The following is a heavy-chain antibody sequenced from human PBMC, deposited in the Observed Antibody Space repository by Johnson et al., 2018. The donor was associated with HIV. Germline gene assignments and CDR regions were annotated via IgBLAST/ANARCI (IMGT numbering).Heavy chain of an antibody. Sequence: MQLVESGGGLVQPGGSLRLSCAASGFTVSSNYMSWVRQAPGKGLEWVSVIYSGVSTGYGDSVKGRFTISRDNAKNSLYLQMNSLRAEDTALYYCARGPHHSSGTTLRGAFDIWGQGTMVTVSS. CDR2: IYSGVST. V-gene: IGHV3-66*01. CDR1: GFTVSSNY. D-gene: IGHD1-7*01. CDR3: ARGPHHSSGTTLRGAFDI. J-gene: IGHJ3*02.